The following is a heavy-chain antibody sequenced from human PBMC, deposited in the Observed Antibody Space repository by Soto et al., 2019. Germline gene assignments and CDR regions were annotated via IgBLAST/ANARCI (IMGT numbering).Heavy chain of an antibody. D-gene: IGHD1-26*01. V-gene: IGHV3-9*01. Sequence: GGSLRLSCAASGFTFDDYAMHWVRQAPGKGLEWVSGISWNSGSIGYADSVKGRFTISRDNAKNSLYLQMNSLRAEDTALYYCAKDTSGSYYAVDYWGQGTLVTVSS. CDR1: GFTFDDYA. J-gene: IGHJ4*02. CDR3: AKDTSGSYYAVDY. CDR2: ISWNSGSI.